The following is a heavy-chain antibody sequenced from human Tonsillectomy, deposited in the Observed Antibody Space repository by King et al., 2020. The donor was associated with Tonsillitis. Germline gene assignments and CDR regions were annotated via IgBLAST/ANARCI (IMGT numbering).Heavy chain of an antibody. Sequence: VQLVESGGGLVKPGGSLRLSCAASGFTFSNAWMSWVRQAPGKGLEWVGRIKSKTDGGTTDYAAPVKGRFTISRDDSKNTLYLQMNSLKTEDTAVYYCTTDVYWAARPHHYYYGMDVWGQGTTVTVSS. CDR1: GFTFSNAW. J-gene: IGHJ6*02. V-gene: IGHV3-15*01. CDR2: IKSKTDGGTT. D-gene: IGHD6-6*01. CDR3: TTDVYWAARPHHYYYGMDV.